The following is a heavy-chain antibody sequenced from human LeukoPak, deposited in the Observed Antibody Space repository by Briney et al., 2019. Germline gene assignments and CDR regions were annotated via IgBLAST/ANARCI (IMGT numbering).Heavy chain of an antibody. CDR2: ISWNSGSI. Sequence: GGSLRLSCAASGFTFDDYAMHWVRQAPGKGLEWVSGISWNSGSIGYADSVKGRFTISRDNAKNSLYLQMNSLRAEDTALYYCAKGSITMVRGFTNIFDYWGQGTLVTVSS. D-gene: IGHD3-10*01. V-gene: IGHV3-9*01. CDR3: AKGSITMVRGFTNIFDY. CDR1: GFTFDDYA. J-gene: IGHJ4*02.